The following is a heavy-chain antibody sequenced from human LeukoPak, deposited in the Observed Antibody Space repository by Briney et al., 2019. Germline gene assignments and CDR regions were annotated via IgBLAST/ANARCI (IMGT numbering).Heavy chain of an antibody. Sequence: SETLSLTCTVSDGSISSGDYYWSWIRQPPGKGLEWIGYIYYSGSTYYNPSLKSRVTISVDTSKNQFSLKLSSVTAADTAVYYCARVSSSSQGLDYWGQGTLVTVSS. CDR3: ARVSSSSQGLDY. CDR1: DGSISSGDYY. D-gene: IGHD6-6*01. CDR2: IYYSGST. J-gene: IGHJ4*02. V-gene: IGHV4-30-4*08.